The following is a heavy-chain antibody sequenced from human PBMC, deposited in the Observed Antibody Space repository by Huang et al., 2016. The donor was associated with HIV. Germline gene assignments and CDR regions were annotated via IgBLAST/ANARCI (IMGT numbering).Heavy chain of an antibody. CDR2: ISFDGRNK. J-gene: IGHJ4*02. CDR3: ARDTTTVAGLDF. V-gene: IGHV3-30*14. Sequence: QVQLVESGGGVVQPGRSLRLSCAVSGFTFRDHPMHWVRQAPGKGLEWVAVISFDGRNKFYADFVRGRFTISSDNSKNILYLQLNSLTPADTSIYYCARDTTTVAGLDFWGQGALVTVSS. CDR1: GFTFRDHP. D-gene: IGHD6-19*01.